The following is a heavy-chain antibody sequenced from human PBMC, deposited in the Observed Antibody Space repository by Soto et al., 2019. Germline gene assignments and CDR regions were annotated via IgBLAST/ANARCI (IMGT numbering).Heavy chain of an antibody. CDR3: AKASRIAVAGSAEYYYYMDV. CDR1: GFTFDDYA. CDR2: ISWNSGSI. Sequence: GGSLRLSCAASGFTFDDYAMHWVRQAPGKGLEWVSGISWNSGSIGYADSLKGRFTISRDNAKNSLYLQMNRLRAEDTALYYCAKASRIAVAGSAEYYYYMDVWGKGTTVTVSS. J-gene: IGHJ6*03. V-gene: IGHV3-9*01. D-gene: IGHD6-19*01.